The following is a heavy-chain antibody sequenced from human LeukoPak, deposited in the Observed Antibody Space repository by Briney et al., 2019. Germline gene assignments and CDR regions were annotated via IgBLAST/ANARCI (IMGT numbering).Heavy chain of an antibody. D-gene: IGHD6-19*01. J-gene: IGHJ5*02. V-gene: IGHV1-2*02. CDR2: INPNSGGT. CDR3: ARDRRWRPSSARGLDP. CDR1: GYTFTGYY. Sequence: ASVKVSCKASGYTFTGYYMHWVRQAPGQGLEWMGWINPNSGGTNYAQKFQGRVTMTRDTSISTAYMELSRLRSDDTAVYYCARDRRWRPSSARGLDPWGQGTLVTVSS.